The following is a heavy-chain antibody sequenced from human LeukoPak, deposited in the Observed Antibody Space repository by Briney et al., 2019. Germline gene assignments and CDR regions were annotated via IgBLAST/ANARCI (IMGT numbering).Heavy chain of an antibody. CDR1: GFTFSSYS. V-gene: IGHV3-48*04. J-gene: IGHJ6*02. CDR3: AREEGYDLYYYGMDV. D-gene: IGHD3/OR15-3a*01. CDR2: ISSSSSTI. Sequence: GGSLRLSCAASGFTFSSYSMNWVRQAPGKGLEWVSYISSSSSTIYYADSVKGRFTISRDNAKNSLYLQMNSLRAEDTAVYYCAREEGYDLYYYGMDVWGQGTTVTVSS.